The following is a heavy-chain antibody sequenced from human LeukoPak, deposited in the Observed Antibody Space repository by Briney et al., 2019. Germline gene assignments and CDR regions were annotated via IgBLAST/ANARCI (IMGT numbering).Heavy chain of an antibody. V-gene: IGHV3-23*01. CDR1: GFTFPDYP. CDR3: AKDRRQGFFDY. J-gene: IGHJ4*02. CDR2: ISGNGGST. Sequence: GGSLRLSCAASGFTFPDYPMTWVRQAPGKGLEWVSGISGNGGSTYHADSVKGRFTISRDNSKNTLYLQMHSLRAEDTAVYYCAKDRRQGFFDYWGQGTLVTVSS.